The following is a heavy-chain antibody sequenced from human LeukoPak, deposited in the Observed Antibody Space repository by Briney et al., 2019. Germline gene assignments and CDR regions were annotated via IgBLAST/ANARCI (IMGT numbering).Heavy chain of an antibody. CDR1: GGSISSYY. Sequence: SETLSLTCTVSGGSISSYYWSWIRQPPGKGLEWIGYIYYSGSTNYNPSPKSRVTISVDTSKNQFSLKLSSVTAADTAVYYCARSLPNQWLVRGTFDYWGQGTLVTVSS. D-gene: IGHD6-19*01. V-gene: IGHV4-59*01. J-gene: IGHJ4*02. CDR3: ARSLPNQWLVRGTFDY. CDR2: IYYSGST.